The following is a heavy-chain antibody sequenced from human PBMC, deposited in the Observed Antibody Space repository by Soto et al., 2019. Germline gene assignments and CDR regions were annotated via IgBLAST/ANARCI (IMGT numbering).Heavy chain of an antibody. J-gene: IGHJ5*02. Sequence: PSETLSLTCTVSGGSISNYYWTWVQQPPGKGLEWIGYVYYSGSTNYNPSLESRVTISIDASKNQFSLKMKSVTAADTAVYYCVRDYLLTRFDPWGQGALVTVSS. CDR1: GGSISNYY. CDR2: VYYSGST. V-gene: IGHV4-59*01. CDR3: VRDYLLTRFDP. D-gene: IGHD3-9*01.